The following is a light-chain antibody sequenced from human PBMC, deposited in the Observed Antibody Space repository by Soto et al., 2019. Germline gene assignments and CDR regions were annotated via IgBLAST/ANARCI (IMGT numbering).Light chain of an antibody. CDR1: QGVSNY. Sequence: EIVLTQSPATLSLSLGERATLSCRASQGVSNYLAWYQQKPGKAPRLLISDASTRATGIPARFSGSGSGTEFTLTINSLQPDDFATYYCQQYHIYSGTFGQGTKVDIK. J-gene: IGKJ1*01. CDR3: QQYHIYSGT. V-gene: IGKV3-11*01. CDR2: DAS.